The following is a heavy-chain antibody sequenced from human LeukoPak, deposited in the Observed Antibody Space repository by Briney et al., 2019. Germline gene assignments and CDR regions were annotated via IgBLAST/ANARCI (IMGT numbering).Heavy chain of an antibody. CDR2: IYHSGST. CDR3: AGGSSSLNWFDP. D-gene: IGHD6-6*01. V-gene: IGHV4-59*01. J-gene: IGHJ5*02. Sequence: SETLSLTCTVSGGSISSYYWSWIRQPPGKGLEWIGYIYHSGSTNYNPSLKSRVTISVDTPKNQFSLKLNSVTAADTAVYYCAGGSSSLNWFDPWGQGTPVTVSS. CDR1: GGSISSYY.